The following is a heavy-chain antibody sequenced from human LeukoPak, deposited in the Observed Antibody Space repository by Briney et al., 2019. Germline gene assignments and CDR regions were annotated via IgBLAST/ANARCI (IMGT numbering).Heavy chain of an antibody. V-gene: IGHV4-39*01. D-gene: IGHD3/OR15-3a*01. J-gene: IGHJ4*02. CDR1: GVSISSSYSY. Sequence: SETLSLTCTVSGVSISSSYSYWRWIRQPPGMGLQWIGSIYYTGNTYYNASLKSQVSISIDTSKNQFSLKLTSVTAADTAVYYCARQTGSGLFILPGGQGTLVTVSS. CDR3: ARQTGSGLFILP. CDR2: IYYTGNT.